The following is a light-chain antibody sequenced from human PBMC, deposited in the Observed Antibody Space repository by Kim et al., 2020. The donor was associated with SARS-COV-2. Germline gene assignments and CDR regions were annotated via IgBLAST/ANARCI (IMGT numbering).Light chain of an antibody. CDR1: SSNIGSHT. J-gene: IGLJ1*01. Sequence: SVLTQPPSASGTPGQRVTISCSGSSSNIGSHTVNWYQQLPGTAPKLLIYSNNQRPSGVPDRFSGSKSGTSASLAISGLQSEDEADYYCAAWDGSLSGYVFGTGTKVTVL. CDR3: AAWDGSLSGYV. V-gene: IGLV1-44*01. CDR2: SNN.